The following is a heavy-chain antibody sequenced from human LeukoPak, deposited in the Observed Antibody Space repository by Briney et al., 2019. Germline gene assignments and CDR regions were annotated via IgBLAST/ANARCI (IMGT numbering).Heavy chain of an antibody. D-gene: IGHD3-3*01. Sequence: ASVKVSCKASGYNFISYGISWVRQAPGQGLEWMGWISAYNGNTNYAQKLQGRVTMTTDTSTSTAYMELRSLRSDDTAVYYCARNYDFWSGYSYYFDYWGQGTLVTVSS. CDR1: GYNFISYG. J-gene: IGHJ4*02. V-gene: IGHV1-18*01. CDR2: ISAYNGNT. CDR3: ARNYDFWSGYSYYFDY.